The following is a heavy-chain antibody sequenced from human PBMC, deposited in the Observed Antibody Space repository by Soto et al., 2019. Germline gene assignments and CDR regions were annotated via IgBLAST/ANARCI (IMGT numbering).Heavy chain of an antibody. V-gene: IGHV3-43*01. CDR1: GFKFDDNM. D-gene: IGHD2-15*01. J-gene: IGHJ4*02. CDR3: ERERNGGSSIDS. CDR2: ISWDGGSI. Sequence: PGGSLRLSCEASGFKFDDNMMHWVRQAPGKGLEWISLISWDGGSIDYADSIKGRFTVSRDNSKTSLYLHMHSLTSDDSALYFSERERNGGSSIDSWGQGTLVTVSS.